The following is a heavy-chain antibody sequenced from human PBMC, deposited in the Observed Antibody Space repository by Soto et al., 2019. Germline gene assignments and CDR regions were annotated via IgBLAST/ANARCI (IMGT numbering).Heavy chain of an antibody. V-gene: IGHV3-7*01. CDR2: IKQDGSEK. Sequence: PGGSLRLSCAASGFTFSSYWMSWVRQAPGKGLEWVANIKQDGSEKYYVDSVKGRFTISRDNAKNSLYLQMSSLRAEDTAVYYCARGGVYYATDYWGQGTLVTVSS. J-gene: IGHJ4*02. D-gene: IGHD2-2*01. CDR1: GFTFSSYW. CDR3: ARGGVYYATDY.